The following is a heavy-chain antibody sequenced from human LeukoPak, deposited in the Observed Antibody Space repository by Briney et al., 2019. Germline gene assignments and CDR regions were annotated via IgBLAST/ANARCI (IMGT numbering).Heavy chain of an antibody. CDR1: GFSVTSNH. D-gene: IGHD3-9*01. Sequence: GGSLRLSCAASGFSVTSNHMNWVRQAPGKGLEWVSIIYTGGTTHYAGSLNDRFTISRDDSINTLYLQMSSLSAEDTAVYYCAKMNVLTGYYTPNFDFWGQGTLVPVSS. CDR2: IYTGGTT. V-gene: IGHV3-66*01. CDR3: AKMNVLTGYYTPNFDF. J-gene: IGHJ4*02.